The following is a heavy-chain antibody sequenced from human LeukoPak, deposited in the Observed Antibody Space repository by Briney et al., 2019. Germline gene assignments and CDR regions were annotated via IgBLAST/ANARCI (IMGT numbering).Heavy chain of an antibody. CDR2: INPNSGGT. D-gene: IGHD3-16*02. V-gene: IGHV1-2*02. CDR1: GYTFTGYY. Sequence: AASVKVSCTASGYTFTGYYMHWVRQAPGQGLEWMGWINPNSGGTNYAQKFQGRVTMTRDTSISTAYMELSRLRSDDTAVYYCAREQGSITFGGVIAGPDYWGQGTLVTVSS. J-gene: IGHJ4*02. CDR3: AREQGSITFGGVIAGPDY.